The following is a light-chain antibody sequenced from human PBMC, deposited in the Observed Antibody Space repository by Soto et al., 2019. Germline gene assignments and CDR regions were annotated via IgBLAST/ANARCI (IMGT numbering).Light chain of an antibody. Sequence: DIVMTQYPDSLAVSLGERATINCKSSQSILFSSNNKDSLAWYQQKPGQPPKLLISWASTRQSGVPDRFSGSGSRTDFTLTVTSLQVEDVAVYYCQQYKALPLTFGRGTKVEIK. CDR2: WAS. V-gene: IGKV4-1*01. CDR3: QQYKALPLT. CDR1: QSILFSSNNKDS. J-gene: IGKJ4*01.